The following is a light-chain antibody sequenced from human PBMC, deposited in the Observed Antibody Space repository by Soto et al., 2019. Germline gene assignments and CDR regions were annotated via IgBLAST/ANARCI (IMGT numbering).Light chain of an antibody. V-gene: IGLV2-8*01. Sequence: QSVLTQPPSASGSPGQSVTISCTGTSDDVGGYNYVSWYQQHPGKAPKLMIYEVNKRPSGVPDRFSGSKSANTASLTVSGLQAEDEADYYCSSYAGRNDLIFGGGTKVTVL. J-gene: IGLJ2*01. CDR1: SDDVGGYNY. CDR3: SSYAGRNDLI. CDR2: EVN.